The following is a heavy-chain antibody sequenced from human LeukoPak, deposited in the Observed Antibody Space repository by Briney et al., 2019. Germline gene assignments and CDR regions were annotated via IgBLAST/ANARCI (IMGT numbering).Heavy chain of an antibody. Sequence: GGSLRLSCATSGFTFTTFWMHWVRQAPGKGLVWVSRINHDGSSTNYADSVKGRFTISRDNAKNTVYLQMNSLRAEDTAVYYCVRDWGYDSSGYWQKYFDTWGQGTLVTVSS. CDR2: INHDGSST. CDR3: VRDWGYDSSGYWQKYFDT. J-gene: IGHJ4*02. D-gene: IGHD3-22*01. CDR1: GFTFTTFW. V-gene: IGHV3-74*01.